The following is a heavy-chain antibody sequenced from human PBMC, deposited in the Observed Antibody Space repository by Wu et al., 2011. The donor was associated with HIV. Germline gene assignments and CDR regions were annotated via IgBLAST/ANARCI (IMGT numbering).Heavy chain of an antibody. J-gene: IGHJ3*02. CDR2: INPSGGST. CDR3: ARRVDDAFDI. V-gene: IGHV1-46*01. CDR1: GYTFTTYY. Sequence: QVQLVQSGAEVKKPGASVKVSCKASGYTFTTYYMHWVRQAPGQGLEWMGIINPSGGSTTYAQKFQGRVTMTRNTSIGTAYMELSSLRSEDTAVYYCARRVDDAFDIWGQGTMVTVSS.